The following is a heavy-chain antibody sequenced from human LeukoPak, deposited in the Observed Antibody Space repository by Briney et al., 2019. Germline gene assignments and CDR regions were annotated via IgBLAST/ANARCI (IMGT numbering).Heavy chain of an antibody. CDR1: GFTFRSYW. Sequence: GGSLRLSCAASGFTFRSYWMTWVRQAPGKGLEWMSNIRDDGRDKYYVDSVKGRFTISRDNAQNTLLLQMDSLRVEDTAVYYCVRHTRRSPGDYWGQGTLVTVST. V-gene: IGHV3-7*01. CDR3: VRHTRRSPGDY. D-gene: IGHD1-26*01. J-gene: IGHJ4*02. CDR2: IRDDGRDK.